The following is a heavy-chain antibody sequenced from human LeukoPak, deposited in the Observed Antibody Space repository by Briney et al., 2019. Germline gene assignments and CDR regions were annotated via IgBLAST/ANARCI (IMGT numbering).Heavy chain of an antibody. CDR3: ASLHTYSDY. D-gene: IGHD1-26*01. CDR2: IYYSGST. Sequence: SETLSLTCTVSGGSISSSSYYWGWIRQPPGKGLEWIGSIYYSGSTYYNPSLKSRVTISVDTSKNRFSLKLSSVTAADTAVYYCASLHTYSDYWGQGTLVTVSS. CDR1: GGSISSSSYY. J-gene: IGHJ4*02. V-gene: IGHV4-39*01.